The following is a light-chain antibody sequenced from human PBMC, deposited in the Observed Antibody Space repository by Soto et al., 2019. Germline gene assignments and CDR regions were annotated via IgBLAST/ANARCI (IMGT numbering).Light chain of an antibody. Sequence: QSALTQPASVSGSPGQSIAVSCTGTSSGVGGYNYVSWYQQHPGKAPQLMIYDVSNRPSGGSNRFSGSKSGNTASLTISGLQAEDEADYYCSSYTSSSTRVFGTGTKVTAL. CDR1: SSGVGGYNY. CDR3: SSYTSSSTRV. J-gene: IGLJ1*01. V-gene: IGLV2-14*01. CDR2: DVS.